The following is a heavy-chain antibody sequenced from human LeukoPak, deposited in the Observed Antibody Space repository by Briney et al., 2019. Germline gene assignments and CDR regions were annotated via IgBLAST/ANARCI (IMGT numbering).Heavy chain of an antibody. CDR3: ARDKGPFDY. CDR1: GASISGYY. CDR2: IYISGST. J-gene: IGHJ4*02. Sequence: KSSETLSLTCTVSGASISGYYWSWIRHPAGKGLEWIGRIYISGSTNYNPSLKSRVSMSVDTSKNQFSLKLTSVTAADTAVYYCARDKGPFDYWGQGTLVTVSS. V-gene: IGHV4-4*07.